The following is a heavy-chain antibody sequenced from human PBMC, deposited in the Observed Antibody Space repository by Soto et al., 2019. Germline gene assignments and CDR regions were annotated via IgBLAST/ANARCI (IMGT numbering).Heavy chain of an antibody. CDR1: GFTFGGSA. CDR3: TIVVPAAPYSYGILD. Sequence: GGSLRLSCAASGFTFGGSAMHWVRQASGKGLEWVGRIRSKANSYATAYAASVKGRFTISRDDSKNTAYLQMNSLKTEDTAVYYCTIVVPAAPYSYGILDWGQGTLVTVSS. CDR2: IRSKANSYAT. D-gene: IGHD2-2*01. J-gene: IGHJ4*02. V-gene: IGHV3-73*01.